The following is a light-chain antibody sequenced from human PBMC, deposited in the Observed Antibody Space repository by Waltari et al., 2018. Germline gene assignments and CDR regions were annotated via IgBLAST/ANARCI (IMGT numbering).Light chain of an antibody. CDR1: QSISSY. V-gene: IGKV3-11*01. Sequence: IVLTQSPATLSLSPGDRATLSCRASQSISSYLAWYQQKPGQAPKLLICDGANRDTGIPARFSGSGSKTDFTLTIASLEPEDSAVYYCQQSYNWPRTFGQGTKVEIK. CDR3: QQSYNWPRT. CDR2: DGA. J-gene: IGKJ1*01.